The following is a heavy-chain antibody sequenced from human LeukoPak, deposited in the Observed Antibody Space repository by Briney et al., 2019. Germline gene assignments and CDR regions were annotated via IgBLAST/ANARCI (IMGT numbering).Heavy chain of an antibody. Sequence: GASVKVSCKASGYTFTTYGISWVRQAPGQGLEWMGWISAHNGDTNYAQRLQGRVTMTTDTSTSTAYMELRSLRSDDTAVYYCAKGGDYVWGSYRRFDYWGQGTLVTVSS. V-gene: IGHV1-18*01. J-gene: IGHJ4*02. CDR1: GYTFTTYG. CDR2: ISAHNGDT. D-gene: IGHD3-16*02. CDR3: AKGGDYVWGSYRRFDY.